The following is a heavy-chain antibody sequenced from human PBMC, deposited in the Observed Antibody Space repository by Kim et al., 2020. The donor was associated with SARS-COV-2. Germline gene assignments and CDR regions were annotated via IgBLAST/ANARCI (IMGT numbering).Heavy chain of an antibody. CDR1: GFTVSSNY. CDR2: IYSGGST. CDR3: ARDQYYYGMDV. J-gene: IGHJ6*02. V-gene: IGHV3-53*01. Sequence: GGSLRLSCAASGFTVSSNYMSWVRQAPGKGLEWVSVIYSGGSTYYADSVKGRFTISRDNSKNTLYLQMNSLRAEDTAVYYGARDQYYYGMDVWGQGTTVTVSS.